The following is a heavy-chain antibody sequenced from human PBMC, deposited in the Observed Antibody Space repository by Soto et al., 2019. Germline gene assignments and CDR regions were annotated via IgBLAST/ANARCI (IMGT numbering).Heavy chain of an antibody. Sequence: QVQLVESGGGVVQPGRSLRLSCAASGFTFSSYAMHWVRQAPGKGLEWVAVISYDGSNKYYADSVKGRFTISRDNSKNTLYLQMNSLRAEDTAVYYCARDSWFGELLSPSNPGGDYWGQGTLVTVSS. CDR3: ARDSWFGELLSPSNPGGDY. V-gene: IGHV3-30-3*01. D-gene: IGHD3-10*01. CDR2: ISYDGSNK. J-gene: IGHJ4*02. CDR1: GFTFSSYA.